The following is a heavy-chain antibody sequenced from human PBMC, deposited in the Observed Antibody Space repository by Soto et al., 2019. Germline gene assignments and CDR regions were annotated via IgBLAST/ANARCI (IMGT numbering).Heavy chain of an antibody. CDR1: GGSISSYY. V-gene: IGHV4-59*01. D-gene: IGHD3-22*01. CDR2: IYYSGST. J-gene: IGHJ4*02. CDR3: AREVRYYYDSSGYLDY. Sequence: SETLSLTCTVSGGSISSYYWSWIRQPPGKGLEWIGYIYYSGSTNYNPSLKSRVTISVDTSKNQFSLKLSSVTAADTAVYYCAREVRYYYDSSGYLDYWGQGTLVTVSS.